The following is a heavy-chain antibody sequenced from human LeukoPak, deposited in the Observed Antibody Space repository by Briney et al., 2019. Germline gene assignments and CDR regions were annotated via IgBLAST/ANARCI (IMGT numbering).Heavy chain of an antibody. D-gene: IGHD3-9*01. CDR1: EVIFSSDW. Sequence: GGALRLSCAASEVIFSSDWMSCVRQAPGKGVWWGGNIKQEGSEKYYVDSVKARFTISRDNAKNSLFLKMNSLRAENTAVYYCASVAPMTGTVIDYWGQGTLVTVSS. J-gene: IGHJ4*02. CDR2: IKQEGSEK. CDR3: ASVAPMTGTVIDY. V-gene: IGHV3-7*01.